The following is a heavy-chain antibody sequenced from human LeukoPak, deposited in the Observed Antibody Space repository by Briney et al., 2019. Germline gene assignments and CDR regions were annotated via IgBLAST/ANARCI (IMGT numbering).Heavy chain of an antibody. J-gene: IGHJ4*02. D-gene: IGHD2-15*01. CDR2: INQDGTT. Sequence: GGSLRLSCAASGFTFSSYWMSWVRQAPGKGLEWVANINQDGTTYSVDSVKGRFTISRDNAKNSLYLQMNSLRAEDTAVYYCARGLRARRVVDYWGQGTLVTVSS. CDR3: ARGLRARRVVDY. CDR1: GFTFSSYW. V-gene: IGHV3-7*01.